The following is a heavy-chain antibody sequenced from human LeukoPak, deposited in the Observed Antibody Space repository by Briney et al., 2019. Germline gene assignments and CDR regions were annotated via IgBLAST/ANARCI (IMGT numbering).Heavy chain of an antibody. J-gene: IGHJ4*02. CDR1: GFTFSSYE. CDR3: ARGQYYDTNGNQYYFDD. D-gene: IGHD2-8*01. Sequence: PGGSLRLSCAASGFTFSSYEMSWVRQAPGKGLEWVGFIRSKTYGGTTEYAASVKGRFTISRDDSKSIASLQMNSLKTEDTAVYYCARGQYYDTNGNQYYFDDWGQGTLVTVSS. V-gene: IGHV3-49*04. CDR2: IRSKTYGGTT.